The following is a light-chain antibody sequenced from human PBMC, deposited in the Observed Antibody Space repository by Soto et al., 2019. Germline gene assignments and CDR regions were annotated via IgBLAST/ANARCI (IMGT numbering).Light chain of an antibody. J-gene: IGKJ4*01. CDR3: QQYYSTPPT. CDR2: GAS. CDR1: QSVSSN. V-gene: IGKV3-15*01. Sequence: EIVMTQSPATLSVSPGERASVSCRASQSVSSNLAWYQQKPGQAPRLLIYGASTRATGIPARFSGSGSGTDFTLTISSLQAEDVAVYYCQQYYSTPPTFGGGTKVDI.